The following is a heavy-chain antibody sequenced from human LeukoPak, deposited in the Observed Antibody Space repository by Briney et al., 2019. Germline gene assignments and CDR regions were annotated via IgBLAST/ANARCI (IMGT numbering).Heavy chain of an antibody. D-gene: IGHD3-3*01. CDR1: GYTFTSYG. J-gene: IGHJ6*03. V-gene: IGHV1-18*01. CDR2: ISAYNGNT. CDR3: ARQHYDFWSGYRTYYYYYMDV. Sequence: ASVKVSCKASGYTFTSYGISWVRQAPGQGLEWMGWISAYNGNTNYAQKLQGRVTMTTDTSTSTVYMELRSLRSDDTAVYYCARQHYDFWSGYRTYYYYYMDVWGKGTMVTVSS.